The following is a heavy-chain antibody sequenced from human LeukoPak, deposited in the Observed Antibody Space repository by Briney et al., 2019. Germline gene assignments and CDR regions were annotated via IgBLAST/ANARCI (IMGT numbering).Heavy chain of an antibody. CDR3: ARTLARIAAAGTIWFDP. CDR1: GGSFSGYY. D-gene: IGHD6-13*01. CDR2: INHSGST. Sequence: SETLSLTCAVYGGSFSGYYWSWICQPPGKGLEWIWEINHSGSTNYNPSLKSRVTISVDTSKNQFSLKLSSVTAADTAVYYCARTLARIAAAGTIWFDPWGQGTLVTVSS. V-gene: IGHV4-34*01. J-gene: IGHJ5*02.